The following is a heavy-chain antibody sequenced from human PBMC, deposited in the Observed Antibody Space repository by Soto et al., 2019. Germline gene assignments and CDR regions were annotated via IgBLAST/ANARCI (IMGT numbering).Heavy chain of an antibody. V-gene: IGHV3-48*02. D-gene: IGHD2-15*01. J-gene: IGHJ5*02. Sequence: EVQLVESGGGLVQPGGSLRLSCAVSGFTFKNYNMNWVRQAPGKGLEWVSYISSSSSTIYYADSVKGRFTISRDNAKNSLYLKRNSVREEDRAVYYCAPKEGGFCSGVGCSWGQGARFPVSS. CDR2: ISSSSSTI. CDR3: APKEGGFCSGVGCS. CDR1: GFTFKNYN.